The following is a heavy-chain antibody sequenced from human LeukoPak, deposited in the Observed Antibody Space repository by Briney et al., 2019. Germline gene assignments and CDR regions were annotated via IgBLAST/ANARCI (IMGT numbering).Heavy chain of an antibody. CDR1: GFTFSDYS. Sequence: GALRLSCAASGFTFSDYSINWVRQAPGKGLEWVATINLDGSERYQVDSVKGRFTISRDNAKNSVYLQMNSLRAEDTAVYYCASPYSGDYWGQGTLVTVSS. CDR2: INLDGSER. CDR3: ASPYSGDY. V-gene: IGHV3-7*01. J-gene: IGHJ4*02. D-gene: IGHD5-12*01.